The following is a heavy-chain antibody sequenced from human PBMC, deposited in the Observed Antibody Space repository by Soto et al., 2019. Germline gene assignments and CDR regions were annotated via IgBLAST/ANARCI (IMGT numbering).Heavy chain of an antibody. CDR2: MNQDGSES. J-gene: IGHJ4*02. V-gene: IGHV3-7*01. CDR3: ARLSTSAGRRDLAC. CDR1: GFSLSSYW. Sequence: EVQLVESGGGLVQPGGSLRLSCAASGFSLSSYWMSWVRQAPGKGLEWVANMNQDGSESYYVGSVKGRFTFTRDNAKNTLYMQMNSLRAEDTAVYYCARLSTSAGRRDLACWSQGTLVTVSS.